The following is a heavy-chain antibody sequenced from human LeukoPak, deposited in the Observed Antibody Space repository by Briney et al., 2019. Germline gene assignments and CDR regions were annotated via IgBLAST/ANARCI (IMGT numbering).Heavy chain of an antibody. CDR3: ARSVVAAEDYYYGMDV. Sequence: GGSLRLSRAASGFTFSSYEMNWVRQAPGKGLEWVSYISSSGSTIYYADSVKGRFTISRDNAKNSLYLQMNSLRAEDTAVYYCARSVVAAEDYYYGMDVWGQGTTVTVSS. CDR2: ISSSGSTI. CDR1: GFTFSSYE. J-gene: IGHJ6*02. V-gene: IGHV3-48*03. D-gene: IGHD2-15*01.